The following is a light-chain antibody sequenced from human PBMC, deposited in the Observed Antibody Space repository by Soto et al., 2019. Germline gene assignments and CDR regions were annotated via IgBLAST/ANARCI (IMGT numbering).Light chain of an antibody. Sequence: QSVLTQPPSASGTPGQRVTISCSGSRSNIGSNAVNWYQQLPGTAPKLLIFHNNQRPSGVPDRFSGSKSGTSASLAISGLQSEDETDYYCAAWDDSLNGGVFGGGTKVTVL. J-gene: IGLJ3*02. CDR3: AAWDDSLNGGV. V-gene: IGLV1-44*01. CDR1: RSNIGSNA. CDR2: HNN.